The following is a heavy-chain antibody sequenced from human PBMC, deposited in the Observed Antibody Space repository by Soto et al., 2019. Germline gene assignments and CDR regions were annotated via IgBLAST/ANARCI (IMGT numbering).Heavy chain of an antibody. CDR1: GGSISTYY. D-gene: IGHD6-13*01. J-gene: IGHJ6*02. V-gene: IGHV4-4*07. CDR2: IDTSGNT. Sequence: PSETLSLTCTVSGGSISTYYWNWIRQPAGRGLEWIGRIDTSGNTNYNPSLKSRVTMSVDTSKKQFYLKLNSVTAADTAVYYCARYSSNWFQTEGMDVWGQGTTVTVSS. CDR3: ARYSSNWFQTEGMDV.